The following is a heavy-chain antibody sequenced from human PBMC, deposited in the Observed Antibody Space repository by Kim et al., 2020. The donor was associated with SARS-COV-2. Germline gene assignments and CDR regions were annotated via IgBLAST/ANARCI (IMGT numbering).Heavy chain of an antibody. J-gene: IGHJ4*02. D-gene: IGHD1-7*01. V-gene: IGHV1-2*02. CDR2: INPNTGDT. CDR3: ASPYWDYIY. Sequence: ASVKVSCKASGYSFIGYYIHWVRQAPGQGLEWMGWINPNTGDTYYAQKCQGRVTMTRETSITTAYMELISLRSDDTAVYYCASPYWDYIYWGQGTLITVSS. CDR1: GYSFIGYY.